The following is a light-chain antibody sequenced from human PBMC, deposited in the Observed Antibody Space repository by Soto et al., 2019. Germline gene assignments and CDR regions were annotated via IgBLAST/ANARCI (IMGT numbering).Light chain of an antibody. J-gene: IGKJ5*01. CDR3: QQYSNWPRIT. CDR1: RDISNS. V-gene: IGKV1D-16*01. CDR2: GAS. Sequence: DIHMTQSPSSLSASVGDRLTITCRASRDISNSLAWYQQTPGKAPKLLLRGASSLHRGVPSRFSGGGAGTEFTLTISSLQPEDFAVYYCQQYSNWPRITFGQGTRLEIK.